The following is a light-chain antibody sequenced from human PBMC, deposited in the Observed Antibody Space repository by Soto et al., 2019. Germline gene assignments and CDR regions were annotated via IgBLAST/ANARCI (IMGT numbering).Light chain of an antibody. J-gene: IGKJ2*01. Sequence: DIQMTQSPSSLSASVGDRVTITCRASQSINRYINWYQQKPGKAPKLLIFDASSLKSGVPSRFSGSGSGTEFTLIISSLQPDDFATYYCQQYSSYSGYTFGQGTKVEIK. CDR1: QSINRY. V-gene: IGKV1-5*01. CDR2: DAS. CDR3: QQYSSYSGYT.